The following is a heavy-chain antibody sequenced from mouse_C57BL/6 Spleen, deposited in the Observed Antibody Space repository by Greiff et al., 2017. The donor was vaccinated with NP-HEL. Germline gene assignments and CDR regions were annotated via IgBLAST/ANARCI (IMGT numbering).Heavy chain of an antibody. Sequence: VQLQQSGPELVKPGASVKISCKASGYTFTDYYMNWVKQSHGKSLEWIGDINPNNGGTSYNQKFKGKATLTVDKSSSTAYMELRSLTSEDSAVYYCAILLRGYFDYWGQGTTLTVSS. V-gene: IGHV1-26*01. J-gene: IGHJ2*01. CDR1: GYTFTDYY. D-gene: IGHD1-1*01. CDR2: INPNNGGT. CDR3: AILLRGYFDY.